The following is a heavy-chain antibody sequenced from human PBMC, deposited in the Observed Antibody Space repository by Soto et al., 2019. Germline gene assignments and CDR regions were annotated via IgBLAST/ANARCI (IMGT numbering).Heavy chain of an antibody. CDR2: ISGSGGST. D-gene: IGHD3-3*01. V-gene: IGHV3-23*01. CDR3: AKDSLWSYDFWSPSWDAGFDP. J-gene: IGHJ5*02. Sequence: GGSLRLSCAASGFTFSSYAMSWVRQAPGKGLEWVSAISGSGGSTYYADSVKGRFTISRDNSKNTLYLQMNSLRAEDTAVYYCAKDSLWSYDFWSPSWDAGFDPWGQGTLVTVSS. CDR1: GFTFSSYA.